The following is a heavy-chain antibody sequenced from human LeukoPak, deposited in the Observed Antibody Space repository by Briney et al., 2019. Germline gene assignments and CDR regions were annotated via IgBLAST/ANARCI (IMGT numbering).Heavy chain of an antibody. CDR1: GYTFTGYS. V-gene: IGHV1-2*02. J-gene: IGHJ4*02. D-gene: IGHD6-13*01. CDR2: INPNSGGT. CDR3: ARDLRAAAGQYYFDY. Sequence: GASVKVSCKASGYTFTGYSMHWVRQAPGQGLEWMGWINPNSGGTNYAQKFQGRVTMTRDTSISTAYMELSRLRSDDTAVYYCARDLRAAAGQYYFDYWGQGTLVTVSS.